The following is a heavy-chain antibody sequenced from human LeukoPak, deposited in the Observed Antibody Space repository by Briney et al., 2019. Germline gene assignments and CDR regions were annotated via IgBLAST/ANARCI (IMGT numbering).Heavy chain of an antibody. CDR2: INWDGGST. CDR1: GFTFSSYE. J-gene: IGHJ4*02. V-gene: IGHV3-20*04. CDR3: ARDTYSSGWPVDY. D-gene: IGHD6-19*01. Sequence: GGSLRLSCAASGFTFSSYEMNWVRQAPGKGLEWVSGINWDGGSTGYADSVKGRFTISRGNAKNSLYLQMNSLRAEDTALYYCARDTYSSGWPVDYWGQGTLVTVSS.